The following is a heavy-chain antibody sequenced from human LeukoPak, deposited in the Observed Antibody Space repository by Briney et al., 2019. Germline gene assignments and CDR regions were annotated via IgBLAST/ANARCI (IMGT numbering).Heavy chain of an antibody. CDR2: IGTAGDT. Sequence: GGSLRLSCTASGFTFSSYAMNWVRQAPGKGLEWVSGIGTAGDTYYPGSVKGRFTISRENAKNSLYLQMNSLRAEDTAVYYCANGYYYGSGSYYKEAFDIWGQGTMVTVSS. CDR3: ANGYYYGSGSYYKEAFDI. J-gene: IGHJ3*02. D-gene: IGHD3-10*01. V-gene: IGHV3-13*01. CDR1: GFTFSSYA.